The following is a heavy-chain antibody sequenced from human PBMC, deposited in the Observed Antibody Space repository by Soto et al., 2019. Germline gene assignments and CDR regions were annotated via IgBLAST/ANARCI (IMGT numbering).Heavy chain of an antibody. D-gene: IGHD3-16*02. CDR3: ARSAVSPFGGLIGPFDY. V-gene: IGHV1-3*01. CDR1: GYTFTDYA. J-gene: IGHJ4*02. CDR2: INAGNGNT. Sequence: ASVKGSCKASGYTFTDYALHWVRQAPGQRLEWMGWINAGNGNTKSSQKFQGRVTITRDTSASTAYMELSSLRSEDTAVYYCARSAVSPFGGLIGPFDYWGQGNLVTVSS.